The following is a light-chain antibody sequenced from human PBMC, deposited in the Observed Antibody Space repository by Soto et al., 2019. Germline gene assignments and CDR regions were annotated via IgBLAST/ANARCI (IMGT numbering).Light chain of an antibody. CDR1: QSVNNY. Sequence: EIVLKQSPGTLSLSPGERATLSCRASQSVNNYLAWYQQKPGQAPRLLIFDATNRATGIPARFSGSGSGTDFTLTITSLEAEDFGVYCCQQRGNWPWLTYGGGTRVEIK. CDR2: DAT. V-gene: IGKV3-11*01. CDR3: QQRGNWPWLT. J-gene: IGKJ4*02.